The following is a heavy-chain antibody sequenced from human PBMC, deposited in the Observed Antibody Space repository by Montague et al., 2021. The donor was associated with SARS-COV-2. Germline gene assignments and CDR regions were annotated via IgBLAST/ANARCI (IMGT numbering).Heavy chain of an antibody. CDR2: TYYRYKWYN. Sequence: CAISGDSVARHRATWKWDRHSPSRGLEWLGRTYYRYKWYNDYAVSVRGRVTINPDTSKNQFSLQLNSVTPEDTAIYYCTSGREGNYNVMDVWGQGTTVTVSS. J-gene: IGHJ6*02. CDR1: GDSVARHRAT. D-gene: IGHD1-1*01. V-gene: IGHV6-1*01. CDR3: TSGREGNYNVMDV.